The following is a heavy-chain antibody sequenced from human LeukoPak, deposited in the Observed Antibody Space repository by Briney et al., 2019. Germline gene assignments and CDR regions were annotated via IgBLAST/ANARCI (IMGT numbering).Heavy chain of an antibody. J-gene: IGHJ4*02. V-gene: IGHV1-46*01. CDR3: ARVARDFWSGYIFDY. D-gene: IGHD3-3*01. CDR1: GYTFTSYY. CDR2: INPSGGST. Sequence: PWASVKVSCKASGYTFTSYYMHWVRQAPGQGLEWMGIINPSGGSTSYAQKFQGRVTMTRDTSTSTVYMELSSLRSEDTAVYYCARVARDFWSGYIFDYWGQGTLVTVSS.